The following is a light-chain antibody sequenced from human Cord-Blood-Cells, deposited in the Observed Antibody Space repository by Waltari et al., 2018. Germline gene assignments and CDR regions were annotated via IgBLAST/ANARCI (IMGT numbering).Light chain of an antibody. CDR3: CSYAGSYTWV. J-gene: IGLJ3*02. CDR1: SSDVGGYNY. Sequence: QSALTQPRSVSGSPGQSVTISCTGTSSDVGGYNYVSWYQQHPGKAPKLMIYDVSKRPSGVPKRFSVSKSGHSATLTISGLQAADAADYYCCSYAGSYTWVFRGGTKLTVL. CDR2: DVS. V-gene: IGLV2-11*01.